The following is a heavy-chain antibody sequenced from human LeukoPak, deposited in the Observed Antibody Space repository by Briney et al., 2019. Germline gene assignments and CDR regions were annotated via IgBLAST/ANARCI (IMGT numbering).Heavy chain of an antibody. CDR3: AKDRYGDYVHWFDP. Sequence: GGSLRLSCAASGFTFSSYGMHWVRQAPGKGLEWVAFIRYDGSNKYYADSVKGRFTISRDNSKNTLYLQMNSLRAEDTAVYYCAKDRYGDYVHWFDPWGQGTLVTVSS. J-gene: IGHJ5*02. CDR1: GFTFSSYG. D-gene: IGHD4-17*01. V-gene: IGHV3-30*02. CDR2: IRYDGSNK.